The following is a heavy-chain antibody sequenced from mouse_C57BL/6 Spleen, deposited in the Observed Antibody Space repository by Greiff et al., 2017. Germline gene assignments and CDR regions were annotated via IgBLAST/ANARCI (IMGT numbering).Heavy chain of an antibody. CDR3: AGYYDYEGFAY. CDR2: ISYDGSN. D-gene: IGHD2-4*01. V-gene: IGHV3-6*01. CDR1: GYSITSGYY. J-gene: IGHJ3*01. Sequence: VQLKESGPGLVKPSQSLSLTCSVTGYSITSGYYWNWIRQFPGNKLEWMGYISYDGSNNYNPSLKNRISITRDTSKNQFFLKLNSVTTEDTATYYCAGYYDYEGFAYWGQGTLVTVSA.